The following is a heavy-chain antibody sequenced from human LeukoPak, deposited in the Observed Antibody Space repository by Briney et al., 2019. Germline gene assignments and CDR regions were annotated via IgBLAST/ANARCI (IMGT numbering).Heavy chain of an antibody. CDR1: GFTFSSYA. CDR2: LSGSGGST. CDR3: ANGDKKRITMVRGVMQPFDY. D-gene: IGHD3-10*01. V-gene: IGHV3-23*01. Sequence: GGSLRLSCAASGFTFSSYAMSWVRQAPGKGLAWVSTLSGSGGSTYYADSVKGRFTISRDNSKNTLHLQMNSLRGEDTAVYYCANGDKKRITMVRGVMQPFDYWGQGTLVTVAS. J-gene: IGHJ4*02.